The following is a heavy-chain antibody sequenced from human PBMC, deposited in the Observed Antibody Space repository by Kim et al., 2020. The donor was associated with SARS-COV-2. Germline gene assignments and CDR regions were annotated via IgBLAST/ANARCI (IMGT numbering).Heavy chain of an antibody. CDR3: ASRGPFDAFDI. D-gene: IGHD3-10*01. CDR2: T. V-gene: IGHV1-18*01. Sequence: TNYAQKLQGRVTMTTDTSTSTAYMELRRLRSDDTAVYYCASRGPFDAFDIWGQGTMVTVSS. J-gene: IGHJ3*02.